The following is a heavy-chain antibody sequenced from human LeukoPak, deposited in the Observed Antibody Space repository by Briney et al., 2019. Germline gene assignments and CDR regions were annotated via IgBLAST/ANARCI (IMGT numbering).Heavy chain of an antibody. J-gene: IGHJ4*02. V-gene: IGHV3-21*01. CDR2: ISSSSSYI. CDR3: ARWLQSGDY. Sequence: GGALRLSCAAPGFTLSSYNMNWGRQAPGEGLEWVSSISSSSSYIYYADSVKGRFTISRDNAKNSLYLQMNSLRAEDTAVYYCARWLQSGDYWGQGTLVTVSS. CDR1: GFTLSSYN. D-gene: IGHD5-24*01.